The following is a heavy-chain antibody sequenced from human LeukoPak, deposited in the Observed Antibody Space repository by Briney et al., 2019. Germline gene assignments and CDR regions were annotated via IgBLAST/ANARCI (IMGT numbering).Heavy chain of an antibody. J-gene: IGHJ4*02. D-gene: IGHD3-22*01. V-gene: IGHV1-46*01. Sequence: ASVKVSCKASGYTFTSYHMHWVRQAPGQGLEWMGIINPSGGTTNYAQKFRGRVTMTRDMSTSTVYMELSRLRSDDTALYYCTRGSYYDSSGYSGVRLFDYWGQGTPVSVPS. CDR3: TRGSYYDSSGYSGVRLFDY. CDR2: INPSGGTT. CDR1: GYTFTSYH.